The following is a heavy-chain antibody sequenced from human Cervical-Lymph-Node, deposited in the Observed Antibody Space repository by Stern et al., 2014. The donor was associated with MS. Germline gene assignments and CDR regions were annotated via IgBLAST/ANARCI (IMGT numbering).Heavy chain of an antibody. CDR1: GFTFSSYA. J-gene: IGHJ4*02. CDR3: ARDRTGVLVN. D-gene: IGHD7-27*01. V-gene: IGHV3-30*04. Sequence: VQLVESGGGVVQPGRSLRLSCAASGFTFSSYAMHWVRQAPGKGLEWVAVISYDGSNKYYADSVKGRFTISRDNSKNTLYLQMNSLRAEDTAVYYCARDRTGVLVNWGQGTLVTVSS. CDR2: ISYDGSNK.